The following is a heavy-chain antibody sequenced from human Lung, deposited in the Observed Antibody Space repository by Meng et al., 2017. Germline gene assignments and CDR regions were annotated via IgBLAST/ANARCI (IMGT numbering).Heavy chain of an antibody. V-gene: IGHV4-34*01. D-gene: IGHD4-11*01. CDR3: ARGPTTMAHDFDY. CDR2: INHSGST. Sequence: QGQLRQWGEGLLEPSETLPLTCVVSGGSFSYYYWSWIRQPPGKGLEWIGEINHSGSTNYNPSLESRATISVDTSQNNLSLKLSSVTAADSAVYYCARGPTTMAHDFDYWGQGTLVTVSS. CDR1: GGSFSYYY. J-gene: IGHJ4*02.